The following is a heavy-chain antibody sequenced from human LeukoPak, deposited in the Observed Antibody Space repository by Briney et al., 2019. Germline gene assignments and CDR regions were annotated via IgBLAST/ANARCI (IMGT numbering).Heavy chain of an antibody. CDR1: GFTFSSYS. V-gene: IGHV3-33*08. CDR2: IWYDGSNQ. J-gene: IGHJ4*02. D-gene: IGHD3-9*01. Sequence: GGSLRLSCAASGFTFSSYSMNWVRQAPGKGLEWVAVIWYDGSNQYYADSVKGRFTISRDNSKNTLYLQMNSLRAEDTAVYYCARAHYDILTGYYGEFYYFDYWGQGTLVTVSS. CDR3: ARAHYDILTGYYGEFYYFDY.